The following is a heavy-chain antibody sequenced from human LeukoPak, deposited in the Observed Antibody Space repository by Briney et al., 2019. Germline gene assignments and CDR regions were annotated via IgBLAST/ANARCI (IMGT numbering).Heavy chain of an antibody. CDR3: TTDGALATAMVFLY. CDR2: IKSKTDGGTT. J-gene: IGHJ4*02. Sequence: GGSLRLSCAASGFTFSNAWMNWVRQAPGKGLEWVGRIKSKTDGGTTDYAAPVKGRFTISRDDSKNTLYLQMNSLKTEDTAVYYCTTDGALATAMVFLYWGQGTLVTVSS. CDR1: GFTFSNAW. D-gene: IGHD5-18*01. V-gene: IGHV3-15*07.